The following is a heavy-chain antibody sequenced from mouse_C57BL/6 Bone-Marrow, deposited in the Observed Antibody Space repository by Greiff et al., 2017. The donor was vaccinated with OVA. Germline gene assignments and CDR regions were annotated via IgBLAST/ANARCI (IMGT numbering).Heavy chain of an antibody. V-gene: IGHV7-3*01. CDR2: IRNKANGYTT. CDR3: ARCGSSLAWFAY. CDR1: GFTFTDYY. Sequence: EVQGVESGGGLVQPGGSLSLSCAASGFTFTDYYMSWVRQPPGKALEWLGFIRNKANGYTTEYSASVKGRFTISRDNSQSILYLQMNALRAEDSATYFCARCGSSLAWFAYWGQGTLVTVSA. J-gene: IGHJ3*01. D-gene: IGHD1-1*01.